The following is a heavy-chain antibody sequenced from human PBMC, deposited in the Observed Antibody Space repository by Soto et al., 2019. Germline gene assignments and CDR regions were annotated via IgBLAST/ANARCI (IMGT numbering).Heavy chain of an antibody. CDR2: IKQDGSEK. J-gene: IGHJ4*02. CDR1: GFTFSSYW. D-gene: IGHD3-22*01. V-gene: IGHV3-7*03. Sequence: GGSLRLSCAASGFTFSSYWMSWVRQAPGKGLEWVANIKQDGSEKYYVDSVKGRFTISRDNAKNSLYLQMNSLRAEDTAVYYCARARGLLPYYFDYWGQGTLVTVSS. CDR3: ARARGLLPYYFDY.